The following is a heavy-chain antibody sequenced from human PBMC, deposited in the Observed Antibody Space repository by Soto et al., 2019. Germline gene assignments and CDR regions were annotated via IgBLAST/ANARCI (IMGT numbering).Heavy chain of an antibody. D-gene: IGHD5-18*01. V-gene: IGHV1-18*01. CDR3: GRCRTDSYAMDV. CDR2: ISPYNGRT. J-gene: IGHJ6*02. Sequence: QVHLVQSGSDVEKPGDSVKVSCKASGYSFTSYGIGWVRQVPAQGPERMGWISPYNGRTNYAQSVKGRVVMTTDITTNTVYLELRSLRSDDSAIYYCGRCRTDSYAMDVWGQGTTVTVSS. CDR1: GYSFTSYG.